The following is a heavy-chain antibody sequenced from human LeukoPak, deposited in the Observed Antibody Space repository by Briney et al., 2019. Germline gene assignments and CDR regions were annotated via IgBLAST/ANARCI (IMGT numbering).Heavy chain of an antibody. CDR2: INHSGST. CDR1: GGSFSGYY. CDR3: ARLASYGPFDY. J-gene: IGHJ4*02. Sequence: SETLSLTCAVYGGSFSGYYWSWIRQPPGKGLEWIGEINHSGSTDYSPSLKSRVTISVDTSKNQFSLKLSSVTAADTAVYYCARLASYGPFDYWGQGTLVTVSS. D-gene: IGHD5-18*01. V-gene: IGHV4-34*01.